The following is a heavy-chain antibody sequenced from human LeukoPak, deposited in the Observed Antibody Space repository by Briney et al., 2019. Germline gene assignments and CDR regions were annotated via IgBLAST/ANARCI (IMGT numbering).Heavy chain of an antibody. D-gene: IGHD3-9*01. Sequence: SETLSLTCTVSGGSISSSSYYWGWIRQPPGKGLEWIGSIYYSGSTYYNPSLKSRVTISVDTSKNQFSLKLSSVTAADTAVYYCAREFYDILTGYLILDAFDIWGQGTVVTVSS. J-gene: IGHJ3*02. CDR2: IYYSGST. CDR3: AREFYDILTGYLILDAFDI. V-gene: IGHV4-39*07. CDR1: GGSISSSSYY.